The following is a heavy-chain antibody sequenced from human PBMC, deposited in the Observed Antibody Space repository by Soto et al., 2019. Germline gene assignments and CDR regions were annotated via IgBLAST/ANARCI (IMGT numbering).Heavy chain of an antibody. CDR2: INHSGST. CDR3: ARRDSGYDSYGY. D-gene: IGHD5-12*01. J-gene: IGHJ4*02. CDR1: GGSFSGYY. V-gene: IGHV4-34*01. Sequence: SETLSLTCAVYGGSFSGYYWSWIRQPPGKGLEWIGEINHSGSTNYNPSLKSRVTISVDTSKNQFSLKLSSVTAADTAVYYCARRDSGYDSYGYWGQGTLVTVSS.